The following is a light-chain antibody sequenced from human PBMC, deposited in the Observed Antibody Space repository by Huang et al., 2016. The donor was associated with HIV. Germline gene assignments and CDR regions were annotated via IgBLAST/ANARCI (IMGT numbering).Light chain of an antibody. V-gene: IGKV1-27*01. Sequence: DIHMTQSPSSLSSSVGDRVTITCRASQDIRNYLAWYQQKPGTAPKLLISAASTLQSGGPSRFSGMGSGTDFTLTIVSLQPEDVATYYCQKYNSAPYTFGQGTKLEIK. CDR1: QDIRNY. CDR3: QKYNSAPYT. J-gene: IGKJ2*01. CDR2: AAS.